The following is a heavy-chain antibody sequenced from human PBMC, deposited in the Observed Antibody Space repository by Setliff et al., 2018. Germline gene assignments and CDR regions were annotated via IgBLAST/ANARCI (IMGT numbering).Heavy chain of an antibody. D-gene: IGHD2-2*01. Sequence: GGSLRLSCAAPGPTFSRYSMNWVRQAPGKGLEWISYISSSNSGMYYADSVKGRFTISRDNAENSLYLQMNSLRAEDTAVYYCARSETCHSTHCSPYDYWGQGTPVTVSS. CDR1: GPTFSRYS. J-gene: IGHJ4*02. V-gene: IGHV3-21*05. CDR2: ISSSNSGM. CDR3: ARSETCHSTHCSPYDY.